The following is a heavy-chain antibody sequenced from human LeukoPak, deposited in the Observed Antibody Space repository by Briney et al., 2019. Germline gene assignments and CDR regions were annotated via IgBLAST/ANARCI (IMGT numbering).Heavy chain of an antibody. J-gene: IGHJ4*02. CDR3: AREEPYDSGSYFLGAHFDY. D-gene: IGHD3-10*01. Sequence: SVKVSCKASGGTFSSYAISWVRQAPGQGLEWMGGIIPIFGTANCAQKFQGRVTITADKSTSTAYMELSSLRSEDTAVYYCAREEPYDSGSYFLGAHFDYWGQGTLVTVSS. V-gene: IGHV1-69*06. CDR2: IIPIFGTA. CDR1: GGTFSSYA.